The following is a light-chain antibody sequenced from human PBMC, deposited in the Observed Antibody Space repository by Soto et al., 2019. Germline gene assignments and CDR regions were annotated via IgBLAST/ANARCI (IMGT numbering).Light chain of an antibody. Sequence: QSXLTQPXXVSGXXXXXXXXXXXGTNXDVGGYDYVSWFQQHPGKAPKLMIYEVTYRPSGVSNRFSGSKSGNTASLTISGLQAEDEADYYCSSYTSRSTLVFGGGTKVTVL. J-gene: IGLJ2*01. CDR3: SSYTSRSTLV. CDR1: NXDVGGYDY. V-gene: IGLV2-14*01. CDR2: EVT.